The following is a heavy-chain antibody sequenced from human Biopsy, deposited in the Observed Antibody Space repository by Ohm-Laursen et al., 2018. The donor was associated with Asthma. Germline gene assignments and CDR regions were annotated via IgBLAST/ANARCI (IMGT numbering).Heavy chain of an antibody. CDR2: IYYSGST. CDR3: ARTTYGDDGFDP. Sequence: PSETLSLTCTVSGDSINIGDYYWSWIRQHPVKGLEWIGYIYYSGSTYYNPSLKSRVSISLDTSKNQFSLSLTSVTAADTAVYYCARTTYGDDGFDPWGQGTLVTVSS. CDR1: GDSINIGDYY. J-gene: IGHJ5*02. V-gene: IGHV4-31*03. D-gene: IGHD4-17*01.